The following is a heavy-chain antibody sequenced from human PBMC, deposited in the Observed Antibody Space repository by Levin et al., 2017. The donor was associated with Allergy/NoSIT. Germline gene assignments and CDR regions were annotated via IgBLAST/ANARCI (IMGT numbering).Heavy chain of an antibody. CDR1: GFALSDSA. D-gene: IGHD2-15*01. CDR2: ISDSGSST. J-gene: IGHJ4*02. CDR3: ARGSYCSAGTCYSRLGY. Sequence: AGGSLRLSCAGSGFALSDSAMTWVRQAPGEGLVWVSGISDSGSSTYYAESVKGRFTISRDFSTNTVFLQMNNLNAEDTALYYCARGSYCSAGTCYSRLGYWGQGTLVTVSS. V-gene: IGHV3-23*01.